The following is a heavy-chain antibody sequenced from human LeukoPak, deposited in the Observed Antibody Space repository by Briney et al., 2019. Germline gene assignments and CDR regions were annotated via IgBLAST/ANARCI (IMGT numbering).Heavy chain of an antibody. CDR1: GYTFASYG. D-gene: IGHD2-21*02. J-gene: IGHJ5*02. V-gene: IGHV1-18*01. Sequence: ASVKVSCRASGYTFASYGIRWVRQAPGQGFEWMGWICAYNGDTNYAQKLQGRVTMTTYTSTSTVYMELRSMRSDDTAVYYCARSDGPTLAYCGGDCEHWVWFDPWGQGTLVTVSS. CDR2: ICAYNGDT. CDR3: ARSDGPTLAYCGGDCEHWVWFDP.